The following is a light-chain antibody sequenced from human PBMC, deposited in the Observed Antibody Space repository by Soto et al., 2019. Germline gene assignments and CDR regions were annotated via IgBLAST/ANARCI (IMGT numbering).Light chain of an antibody. J-gene: IGKJ3*01. V-gene: IGKV1-5*01. CDR1: QSISSG. Sequence: DIQMTQSPXTLVASVGDRVTITCRASQSISSGLAWYQQKPGKAPKLLIYATSSLQSGVPSRFSGSGYGTDFTLTISSLQPEDFATYYCQQVNSFPRTFGPGTKVDIK. CDR3: QQVNSFPRT. CDR2: ATS.